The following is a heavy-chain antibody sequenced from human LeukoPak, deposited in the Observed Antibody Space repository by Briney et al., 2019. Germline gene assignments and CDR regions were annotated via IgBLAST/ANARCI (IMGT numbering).Heavy chain of an antibody. V-gene: IGHV3-30*04. CDR3: AREGGISRGYSYGH. D-gene: IGHD5-18*01. CDR2: IPSDGNNK. CDR1: GFSFSSYA. Sequence: GGSLRLSCAASGFSFSSYAMHWVRQAPGKGLEWVAVIPSDGNNKNYADSVKGRFTISRDNSKSTLFLQMNSLRADDTAVYYCAREGGISRGYSYGHRGQVILVTVSS. J-gene: IGHJ1*01.